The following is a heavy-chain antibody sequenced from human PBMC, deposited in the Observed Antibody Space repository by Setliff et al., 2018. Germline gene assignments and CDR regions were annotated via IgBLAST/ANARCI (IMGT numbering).Heavy chain of an antibody. D-gene: IGHD2-15*01. J-gene: IGHJ4*02. Sequence: LSLTCAVSGFSISSGYYWGWIRQAPGKGLEWVAVIWDDGVKKYHADSVKGRFTISRDNSKNTLYLQMNSLRPEDTAVYYCARTCSGSGCYAGLESWGQGTPVTVSS. V-gene: IGHV3-30-3*01. CDR1: GFSISSGY. CDR3: ARTCSGSGCYAGLES. CDR2: IWDDGVKK.